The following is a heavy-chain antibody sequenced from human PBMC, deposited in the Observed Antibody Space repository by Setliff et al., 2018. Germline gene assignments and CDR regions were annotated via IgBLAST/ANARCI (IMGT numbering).Heavy chain of an antibody. V-gene: IGHV1-2*02. CDR2: INPNTGGT. CDR3: ARDLFGSQGRTFDL. Sequence: ASVKVSCKASGYTFSDYYMHWIRQAPGQGPEWMGCINPNTGGTRFAQKFQFGVTMTADKAITTAYMELTRLTSDDTAMYYCARDLFGSQGRTFDLWGQGTLVTVSS. CDR1: GYTFSDYY. D-gene: IGHD3-16*01. J-gene: IGHJ4*02.